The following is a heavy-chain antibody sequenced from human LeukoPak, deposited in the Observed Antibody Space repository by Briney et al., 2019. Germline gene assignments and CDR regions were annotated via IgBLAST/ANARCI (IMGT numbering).Heavy chain of an antibody. CDR3: AREQNIRGVIIIVDS. Sequence: PGGSLRLSCAASGFTFRSYTMTWVRQAQGTGLEWASSISGSGAGTYYADSVKGRFTISRDNSKNTLYLEVNGLRADDTAIYYCAREQNIRGVIIIVDSWGQGTLVTVSS. CDR2: ISGSGAGT. D-gene: IGHD3-10*01. V-gene: IGHV3-23*01. J-gene: IGHJ4*02. CDR1: GFTFRSYT.